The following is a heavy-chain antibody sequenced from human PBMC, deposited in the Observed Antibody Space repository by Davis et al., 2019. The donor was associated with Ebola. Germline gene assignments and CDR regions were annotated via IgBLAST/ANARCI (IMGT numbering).Heavy chain of an antibody. CDR3: ARAGRSPVPSYYYYGMDV. Sequence: SVKVSCKASGGTFSSYAISWVRQAPGQGLEWMGGIIPIFGTANYAQKFQGRVTITADKSTSTAYMELSSLRSEDTAVYYCARAGRSPVPSYYYYGMDVWGQGTTVTVSS. J-gene: IGHJ6*02. CDR1: GGTFSSYA. D-gene: IGHD4-17*01. CDR2: IIPIFGTA. V-gene: IGHV1-69*06.